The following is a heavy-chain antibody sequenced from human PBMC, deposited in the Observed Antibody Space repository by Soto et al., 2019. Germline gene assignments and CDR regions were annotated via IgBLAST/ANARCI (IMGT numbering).Heavy chain of an antibody. CDR3: ATTSGGVTAVHFVS. V-gene: IGHV1-69*02. D-gene: IGHD2-21*02. CDR1: GGAFNTFG. CDR2: IIPFLGVA. Sequence: QVQLVQSGAEVKKPGSSVKVSCKGSGGAFNTFGINWVRQSPGQGLEWMGMIIPFLGVANYAQQFRGRVTLTADKSTPTVYMELTSLTSEDRALYFCATTSGGVTAVHFVSGGQGTLVTVSS. J-gene: IGHJ4*02.